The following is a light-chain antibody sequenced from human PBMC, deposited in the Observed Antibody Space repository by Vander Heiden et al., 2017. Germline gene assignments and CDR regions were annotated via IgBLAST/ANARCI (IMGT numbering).Light chain of an antibody. Sequence: QSVLTQPPSASGTPGQRVTISSSGSSSNIGSNTVNWYQQLPGTAPTLLIYSNNQRPSGVPDRFSGSKAGTSASLAISGLQSEDEADYYCAAWDDSLNAVVFGGGTKLTVL. CDR3: AAWDDSLNAVV. V-gene: IGLV1-44*01. J-gene: IGLJ2*01. CDR1: SSNIGSNT. CDR2: SNN.